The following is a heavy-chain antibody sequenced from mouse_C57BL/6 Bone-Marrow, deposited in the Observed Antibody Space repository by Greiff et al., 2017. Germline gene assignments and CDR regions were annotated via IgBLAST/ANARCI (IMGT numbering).Heavy chain of an antibody. Sequence: EVQLQESGPGLAKPSQTLSLTCSVTGYSITSDYWNWIRKFPGHKLEYIGYISYSGSTSYNPSLKSRISITRDTSKNQDYLQLNSVTTEDTATYYCARYRGNCDHYYGMDYWGQGTSVTVSA. CDR3: ARYRGNCDHYYGMDY. J-gene: IGHJ4*01. CDR1: GYSITSDY. V-gene: IGHV3-8*01. D-gene: IGHD4-1*01. CDR2: ISYSGST.